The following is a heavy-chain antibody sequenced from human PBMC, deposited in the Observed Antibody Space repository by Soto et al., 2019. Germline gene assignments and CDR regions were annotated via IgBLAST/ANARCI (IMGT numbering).Heavy chain of an antibody. V-gene: IGHV1-18*01. J-gene: IGHJ4*02. CDR1: GYTFTSYG. Sequence: QVQLVQSGAEVKKPGASVKVSCKASGYTFTSYGISWVRQAPGQGLEWMGWINAYNGNTNYAQKLQGRVTMTTDTAMSTAYRARRSVRSDDTAVYYCARARTMVIAYWGQGTLVTVSS. D-gene: IGHD3-10*01. CDR2: INAYNGNT. CDR3: ARARTMVIAY.